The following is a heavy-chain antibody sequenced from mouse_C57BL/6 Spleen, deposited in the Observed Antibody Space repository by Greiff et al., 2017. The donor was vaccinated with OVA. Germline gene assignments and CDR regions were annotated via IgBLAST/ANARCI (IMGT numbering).Heavy chain of an antibody. CDR1: GFTFSSYG. J-gene: IGHJ2*01. CDR2: ISSGGSYT. CDR3: ARQGGRGYYFDN. Sequence: EVMLVESGGDLVKPGGSLKLSCAASGFTFSSYGMSWVRQTPDKRLEWVATISSGGSYTYYPDSVTGRFTISRDNAKNTLYLQMSSRKSEDTAMYYCARQGGRGYYFDNWGQGTTLTVSS. V-gene: IGHV5-6*02.